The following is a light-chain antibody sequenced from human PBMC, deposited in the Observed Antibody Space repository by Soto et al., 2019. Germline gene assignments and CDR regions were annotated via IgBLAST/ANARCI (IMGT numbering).Light chain of an antibody. Sequence: QSALTQPASVSGSPGQSITISCTGISSDVGGYNYVSWYQQHPGKAPKLMIYEVSNRPSGVSNRFSGSKSDNTASLTISGLQPEDEADYYCSSYTSRSTVIFGGGTQLTVL. CDR1: SSDVGGYNY. J-gene: IGLJ2*01. CDR2: EVS. CDR3: SSYTSRSTVI. V-gene: IGLV2-14*01.